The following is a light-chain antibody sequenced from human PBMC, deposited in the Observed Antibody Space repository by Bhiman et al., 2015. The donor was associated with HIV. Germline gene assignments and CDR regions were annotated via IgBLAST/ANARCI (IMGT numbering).Light chain of an antibody. J-gene: IGLJ1*01. CDR3: QSYDNSLSALV. V-gene: IGLV1-47*01. CDR2: ENN. CDR1: SSNIGSKY. Sequence: QSVLTQAPSASGTPGQRVTISCSGSSSNIGSKYVYWYQQLPGTAPKLLIYENNKRPSGIPDRFSGSKSGTSATLGITGLQAEDEADYFCQSYDNSLSALVFGTGTKVSVL.